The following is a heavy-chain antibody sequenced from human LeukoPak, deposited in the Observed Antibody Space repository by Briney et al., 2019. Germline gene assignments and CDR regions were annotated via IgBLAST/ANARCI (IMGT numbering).Heavy chain of an antibody. Sequence: ASVKVSCKASGYTFTGYYMHWVRQAPGQGLGWMGWINPNSGGTNYAQKFQGRVTMTRDTSISTAYMELSRLRSDDTAVYYCARDSRYCSGGSCYSPLDAFDIWGQGTMVTVSS. V-gene: IGHV1-2*02. CDR3: ARDSRYCSGGSCYSPLDAFDI. D-gene: IGHD2-15*01. CDR1: GYTFTGYY. J-gene: IGHJ3*02. CDR2: INPNSGGT.